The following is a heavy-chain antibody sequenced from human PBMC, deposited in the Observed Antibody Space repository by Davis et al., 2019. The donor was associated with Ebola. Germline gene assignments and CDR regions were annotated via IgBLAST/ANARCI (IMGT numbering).Heavy chain of an antibody. Sequence: MPSETLSLTCTVSGGAISSGGHYWSWIRQPPGKGLEWIGEINHSGSTNYNPSLKSRVTISVDTSKNQFSLKLSSVTAADTAVYYCARFRRTFYYYYGMDVWGQGTTVTVSS. CDR2: INHSGST. CDR3: ARFRRTFYYYYGMDV. CDR1: GGAISSGGHY. D-gene: IGHD1/OR15-1a*01. J-gene: IGHJ6*02. V-gene: IGHV4-39*07.